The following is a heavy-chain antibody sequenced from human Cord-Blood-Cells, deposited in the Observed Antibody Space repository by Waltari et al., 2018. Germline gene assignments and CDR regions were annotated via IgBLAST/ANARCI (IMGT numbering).Heavy chain of an antibody. V-gene: IGHV3-7*01. CDR3: ARDRVYGSGSLDY. CDR2: IKQDGSEK. J-gene: IGHJ4*02. Sequence: EVQLVESGGGLVQPGGSLRLSCAASGFTFSSYWMSWVRQAPGKGMGWVANIKQDGSEKYYVDSVKGRFTISRDNAKNSLYLQMNSLRAEDTAVYYCARDRVYGSGSLDYWGQGTLVTVSS. D-gene: IGHD3-10*01. CDR1: GFTFSSYW.